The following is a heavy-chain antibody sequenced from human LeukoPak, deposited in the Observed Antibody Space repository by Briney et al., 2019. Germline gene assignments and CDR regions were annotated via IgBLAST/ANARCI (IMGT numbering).Heavy chain of an antibody. CDR3: ARDLAYSRLDY. Sequence: PGGSLRLSCAASGFSFSSYYMSWVRQAPGKGLEWVALINPEGSEKYSADSVKGRFTISRDNAKNSLYLQMDSLRVEDTAFYYCARDLAYSRLDYWGQGMLVTVSS. J-gene: IGHJ4*02. CDR1: GFSFSSYY. D-gene: IGHD5-18*01. V-gene: IGHV3-7*01. CDR2: INPEGSEK.